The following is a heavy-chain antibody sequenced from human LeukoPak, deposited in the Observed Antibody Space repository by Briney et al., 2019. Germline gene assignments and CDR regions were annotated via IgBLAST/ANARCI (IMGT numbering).Heavy chain of an antibody. CDR1: GYTLTELS. CDR2: FDPKDGET. J-gene: IGHJ6*02. Sequence: GASVKVSCKVSGYTLTELSMHWVRQAPGKGLEWMGGFDPKDGETIYAQKFQGRVTMTEDTSTDTAYMELSSMRSEDTAVYYCATDNGRTPEGYYYYYGMDVWGQGTTVTVSS. D-gene: IGHD4-23*01. CDR3: ATDNGRTPEGYYYYYGMDV. V-gene: IGHV1-24*01.